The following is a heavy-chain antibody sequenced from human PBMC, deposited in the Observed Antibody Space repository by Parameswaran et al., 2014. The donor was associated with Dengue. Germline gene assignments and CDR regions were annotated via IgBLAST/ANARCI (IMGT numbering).Heavy chain of an antibody. D-gene: IGHD2-2*01. Sequence: PGKGLEWIGYIYYSGSTYYNPSLKSRVTISVDTSKNQFSLKLSSVTAADTAVYYCARAVPATYYYYYGMDVWGQGTTVTVSS. J-gene: IGHJ6*02. CDR3: ARAVPATYYYYYGMDV. V-gene: IGHV4-30-4*01. CDR2: IYYSGST.